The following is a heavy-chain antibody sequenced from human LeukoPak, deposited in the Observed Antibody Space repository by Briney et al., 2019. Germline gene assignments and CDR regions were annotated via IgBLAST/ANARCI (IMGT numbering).Heavy chain of an antibody. CDR3: ARNTEGASGFDP. CDR1: GGSISSSGHY. D-gene: IGHD1-26*01. J-gene: IGHJ5*02. V-gene: IGHV4-39*07. CDR2: ISYSGST. Sequence: SETLSLTCTVSGGSISSSGHYWGWIRQPPGGGLEYIGTISYSGSTYYNPSLKSRVTISVDTSRNQFSLKLSSVTAADTAVYYCARNTEGASGFDPWGQGTLVTVSS.